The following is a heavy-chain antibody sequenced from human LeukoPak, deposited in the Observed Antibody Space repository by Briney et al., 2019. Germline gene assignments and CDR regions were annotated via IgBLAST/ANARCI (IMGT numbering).Heavy chain of an antibody. J-gene: IGHJ4*02. D-gene: IGHD1-7*01. V-gene: IGHV4-59*01. Sequence: PSETLSLTCTVSGGSINNSYWNWLRQPPGKGLEWIGYISYSGSSNSNPSLRSRVNMSVDTSKNQFSLRLSSLTAADTAVYFCARDSQNYLFDYWGQGTLVTVSS. CDR1: GGSINNSY. CDR2: ISYSGSS. CDR3: ARDSQNYLFDY.